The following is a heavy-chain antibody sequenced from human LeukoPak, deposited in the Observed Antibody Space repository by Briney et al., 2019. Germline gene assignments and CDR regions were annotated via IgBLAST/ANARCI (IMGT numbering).Heavy chain of an antibody. V-gene: IGHV1-46*01. CDR2: INPSGGST. D-gene: IGHD6-13*01. CDR3: ARDLEKQQLAGSYFDY. Sequence: ASVKVSCKASGYTFTTYYMHWLRQAPGQGLEWMGKINPSGGSTSNAQKFQGRVTMTRDTSTSTVYMELSSLRSEDTAVYYCARDLEKQQLAGSYFDYGGRGTLATVSS. J-gene: IGHJ4*02. CDR1: GYTFTTYY.